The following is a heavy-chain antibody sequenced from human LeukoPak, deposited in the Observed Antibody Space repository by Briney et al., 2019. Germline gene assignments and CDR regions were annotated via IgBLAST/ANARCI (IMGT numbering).Heavy chain of an antibody. Sequence: GGSLRPSCAASGFTFSSYWMGWVRQAPGKGLEWVANIKKGGSEKYYVDSVKGRFTISRDNAKNSVYLQMNSLRAEDTAVYYCARDSSGWLYYFDYWGQGTLVTVSS. CDR3: ARDSSGWLYYFDY. V-gene: IGHV3-7*01. CDR1: GFTFSSYW. CDR2: IKKGGSEK. D-gene: IGHD6-19*01. J-gene: IGHJ4*02.